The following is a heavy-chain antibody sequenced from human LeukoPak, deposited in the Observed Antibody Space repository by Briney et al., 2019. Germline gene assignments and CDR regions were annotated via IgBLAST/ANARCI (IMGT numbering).Heavy chain of an antibody. J-gene: IGHJ4*02. V-gene: IGHV4-34*01. CDR1: GGTFSGYY. CDR2: INHSGST. D-gene: IGHD2-2*01. CDR3: ARRDIVVVPAATFDY. Sequence: SETLSLTCAVYGGTFSGYYWSWIRQPPGKGLEWIGEINHSGSTNYNPSLKSRVTISVDTSKNQFSLKLSSVTAADTAVYYCARRDIVVVPAATFDYWGQGTLVTVSS.